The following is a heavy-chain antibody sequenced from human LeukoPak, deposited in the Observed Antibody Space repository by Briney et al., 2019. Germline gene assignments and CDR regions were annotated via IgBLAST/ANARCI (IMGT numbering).Heavy chain of an antibody. CDR1: GFIVSSNY. CDR2: IYSGGST. J-gene: IGHJ3*02. Sequence: AGGSLRLSCAASGFIVSSNYMSWVRQAPGKGLEWVSVIYSGGSTYYADSVKGRFTISRDNSKNTLYLKMNSLRAEDAAVYYCARARIVGATKAFDIWGQGTMVTVSS. D-gene: IGHD1-26*01. CDR3: ARARIVGATKAFDI. V-gene: IGHV3-53*01.